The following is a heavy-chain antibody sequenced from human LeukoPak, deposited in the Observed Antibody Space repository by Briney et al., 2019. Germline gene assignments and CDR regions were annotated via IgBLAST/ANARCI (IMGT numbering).Heavy chain of an antibody. CDR3: ARGHYDVLTSSYKWTPDY. D-gene: IGHD3-9*01. V-gene: IGHV3-21*06. CDR2: ITSGGGYT. CDR1: GFTFSTYN. Sequence: GGSLRLSCAASGFTFSTYNMNWVRQAPGKGLEWVSSITSGGGYTYYADSVKGRFTTSRDNAKNSLSLRLDSLRAEDTAVYYCARGHYDVLTSSYKWTPDYWGQGALVTVSS. J-gene: IGHJ4*02.